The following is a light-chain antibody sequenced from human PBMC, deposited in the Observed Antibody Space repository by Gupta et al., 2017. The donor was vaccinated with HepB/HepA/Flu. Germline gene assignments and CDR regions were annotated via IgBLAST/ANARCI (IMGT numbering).Light chain of an antibody. CDR2: STS. Sequence: DIQMTQSPSSVSASVGDRVTITCRASQGISSWLVWYQQKPGEAPNLLIYSTSTLQTGVPSRFSGSGSGTDFTLTISSLHPEDFATYYCQQTDSFPIAFGQGTRLEIK. V-gene: IGKV1-12*01. CDR1: QGISSW. CDR3: QQTDSFPIA. J-gene: IGKJ5*01.